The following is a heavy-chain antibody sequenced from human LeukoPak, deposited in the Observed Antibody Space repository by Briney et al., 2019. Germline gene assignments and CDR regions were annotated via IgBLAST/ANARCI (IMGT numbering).Heavy chain of an antibody. CDR2: IRYDGSNK. CDR3: AKVQDYVWGSYRSSQEYFQH. D-gene: IGHD3-16*02. J-gene: IGHJ1*01. Sequence: PGGSLSLSCAASGFTFSSYGMHWVGQAPGKGLEWVAFIRYDGSNKYYADSVKGRFTISRDNSENTLYLQMNNLRAEDTAVYYCAKVQDYVWGSYRSSQEYFQHWGQGTLVTVSS. V-gene: IGHV3-30*02. CDR1: GFTFSSYG.